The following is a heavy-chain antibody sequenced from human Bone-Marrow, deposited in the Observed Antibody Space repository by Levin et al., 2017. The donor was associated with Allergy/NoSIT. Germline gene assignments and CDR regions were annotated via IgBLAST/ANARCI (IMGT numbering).Heavy chain of an antibody. J-gene: IGHJ3*02. D-gene: IGHD5-18*01. CDR1: GYPFTNFD. CDR3: ARGRVPHGYTDAFDI. V-gene: IGHV1-8*01. CDR2: MNPDNGNI. Sequence: ASVKVSCKASGYPFTNFDFNWVRQATGQGLEWIGWMNPDNGNIGYARRFQGRVTLTRDTSIDTAFMELSSLTSEDTAVYYCARGRVPHGYTDAFDIWGQGTMVTVSS.